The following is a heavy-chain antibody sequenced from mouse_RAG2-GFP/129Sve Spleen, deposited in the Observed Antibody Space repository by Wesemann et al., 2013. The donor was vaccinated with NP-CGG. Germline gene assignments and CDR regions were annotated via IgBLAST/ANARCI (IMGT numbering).Heavy chain of an antibody. CDR2: ISSGGSYT. J-gene: IGHJ4*01. Sequence: LEWVATISSGGSYTYYPDSVKGRFTISRDNAKNTLYLQMSSLKSEDTAMYYCARHEGGNLYAMDYWGGSRGTSVTVSS. V-gene: IGHV5-6*01. CDR3: ARHEGGNLYAMDY. D-gene: IGHD1-1*02.